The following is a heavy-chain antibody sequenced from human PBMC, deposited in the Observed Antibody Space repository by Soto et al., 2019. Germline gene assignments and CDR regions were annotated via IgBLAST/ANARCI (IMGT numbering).Heavy chain of an antibody. Sequence: PSETLSLTCTVSGGSISSSSYYWGWIRQPPGKGLEWIGSIYYSGSTYYNPSLKSRVTISVDTSKNQFSLKLSSVTAADTAVYYCARWTYYYGSGSYYTFDYWGQGTLVTVSS. V-gene: IGHV4-39*01. CDR1: GGSISSSSYY. CDR3: ARWTYYYGSGSYYTFDY. D-gene: IGHD3-10*01. J-gene: IGHJ4*02. CDR2: IYYSGST.